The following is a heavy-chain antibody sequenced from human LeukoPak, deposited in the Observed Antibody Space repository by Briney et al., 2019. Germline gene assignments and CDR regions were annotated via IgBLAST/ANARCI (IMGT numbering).Heavy chain of an antibody. D-gene: IGHD1-14*01. CDR1: GGTFSSYA. V-gene: IGHV1-69*06. CDR3: ARALYNWNHAPYYYYGMDA. CDR2: IIPIFGTA. J-gene: IGHJ6*04. Sequence: ASVKVSCKASGGTFSSYAISWVRQAPGQGLEWMGGIIPIFGTANYAQKFQGRVTITADKSTSTAYMELSSLRSEDTAVYYCARALYNWNHAPYYYYGMDAWGKGTTVTVSS.